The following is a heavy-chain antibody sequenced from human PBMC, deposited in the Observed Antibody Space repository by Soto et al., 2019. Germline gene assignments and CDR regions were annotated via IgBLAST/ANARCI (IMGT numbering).Heavy chain of an antibody. D-gene: IGHD6-19*01. J-gene: IGHJ4*02. CDR3: ASLGGLAPFDY. CDR1: GGSVSSNSYS. V-gene: IGHV4-39*01. Sequence: SETLSLTCTVSGGSVSSNSYSWGWIRQSPGKGLEWIGTIYSSENTYYNPSLLSRVTISVDTSKNEFSLRLSSVTAADTAVYYCASLGGLAPFDYWGQGTLVTVS. CDR2: IYSSENT.